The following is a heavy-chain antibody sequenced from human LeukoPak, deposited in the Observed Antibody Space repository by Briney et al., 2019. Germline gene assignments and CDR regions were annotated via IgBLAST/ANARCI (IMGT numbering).Heavy chain of an antibody. CDR3: AGYVVPAANYYYYGMDV. Sequence: SVKVSCKASGGTFSSYAISWVRQAPGQGLEWMGGIIPIFGTANYAQKFQGRVTITADESTSTAYMELSSLRSEDTAVYYCAGYVVPAANYYYYGMDVWGQGTTVTVSS. J-gene: IGHJ6*02. CDR1: GGTFSSYA. D-gene: IGHD2-2*01. V-gene: IGHV1-69*13. CDR2: IIPIFGTA.